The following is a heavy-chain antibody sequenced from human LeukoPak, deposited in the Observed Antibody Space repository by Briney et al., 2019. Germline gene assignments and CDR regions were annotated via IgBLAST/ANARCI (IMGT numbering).Heavy chain of an antibody. CDR3: ARLGLYYYYYMDV. CDR1: GYTSTTYG. Sequence: ASVKVSCKASGYTSTTYGISWVRQAPGQGLEWMGWISAYNGNTNYAQKLQGRVTMTTDTSTSTAYMELRGLRSDDTAVYYCARLGLYYYYYMDVWGKGTTVTVSS. V-gene: IGHV1-18*01. J-gene: IGHJ6*03. D-gene: IGHD3-16*01. CDR2: ISAYNGNT.